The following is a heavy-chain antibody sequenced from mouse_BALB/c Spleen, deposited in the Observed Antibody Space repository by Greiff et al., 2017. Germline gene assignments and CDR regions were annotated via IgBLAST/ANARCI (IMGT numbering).Heavy chain of an antibody. CDR1: GYTFSSYW. CDR3: ARSPYYRYDGFAY. CDR2: ILPGSGST. D-gene: IGHD2-14*01. V-gene: IGHV1-9*01. J-gene: IGHJ3*01. Sequence: VQLQQSGAELMKPGASVKISCKATGYTFSSYWIEWVKQRPGHGLEWIGEILPGSGSTNYNEKFKGKATFTADTSSNTAYMQLSSLTSEDSAVYYCARSPYYRYDGFAYWGQGTLVTVSA.